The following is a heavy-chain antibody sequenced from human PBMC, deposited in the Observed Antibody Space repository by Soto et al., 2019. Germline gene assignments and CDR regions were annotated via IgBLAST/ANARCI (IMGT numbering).Heavy chain of an antibody. J-gene: IGHJ5*02. CDR1: GYTFTSYG. CDR3: ARGKSLYDFWSGPFDP. Sequence: ASVKVSCKASGYTFTSYGISWVRQAPGQGLEWMGWISAYNGNTNYAQKLQGRVTMTTDTSTSTAYMELRSLRSDDTAVYHCARGKSLYDFWSGPFDPWGQGTLVTVSS. V-gene: IGHV1-18*01. CDR2: ISAYNGNT. D-gene: IGHD3-3*01.